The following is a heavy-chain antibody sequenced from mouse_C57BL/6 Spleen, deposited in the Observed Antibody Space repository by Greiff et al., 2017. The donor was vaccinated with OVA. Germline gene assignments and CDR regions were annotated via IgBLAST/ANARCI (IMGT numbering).Heavy chain of an antibody. D-gene: IGHD2-1*01. CDR2: INPNYGTT. Sequence: EVQLQQSGPELVKPGASVKISCKASGYSFTDYNMNWVKQSNGKSLEWIGVINPNYGTTSYKQKFKGKATLTVDQSSSTAYMQHNSLTSEDAAVYYCAGGYGNSFDYWGQGTTLTVSS. V-gene: IGHV1-39*01. J-gene: IGHJ2*01. CDR1: GYSFTDYN. CDR3: AGGYGNSFDY.